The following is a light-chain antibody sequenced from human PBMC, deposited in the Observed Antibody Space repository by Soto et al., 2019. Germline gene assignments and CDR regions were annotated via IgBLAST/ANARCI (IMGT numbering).Light chain of an antibody. CDR2: DAS. V-gene: IGKV3-11*01. CDR3: QQRSNWPLT. CDR1: QSVRTF. J-gene: IGKJ4*01. Sequence: EIVLTQSPATLSLSPGERATLSCRASQSVRTFLAWYQHKPGQAPRLLIYDASNKATDIPARFSGSGSGTDFTLTISSLEPEDSAVYYCQQRSNWPLTFGGGTKVEIK.